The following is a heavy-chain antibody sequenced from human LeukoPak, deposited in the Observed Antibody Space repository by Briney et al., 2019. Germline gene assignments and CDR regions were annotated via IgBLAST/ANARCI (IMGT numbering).Heavy chain of an antibody. CDR1: GFTFSSYS. Sequence: GGSLRLSCAASGFTFSSYSMNWVRQAPGKGLEWVGRTRNKANSYTTEYAASVKGRFTISRDDSKNSLYLQMNSLKTEDTAVYYCARGNDAFDIWGQGTMVTVSS. J-gene: IGHJ3*02. CDR2: TRNKANSYTT. CDR3: ARGNDAFDI. V-gene: IGHV3-72*01.